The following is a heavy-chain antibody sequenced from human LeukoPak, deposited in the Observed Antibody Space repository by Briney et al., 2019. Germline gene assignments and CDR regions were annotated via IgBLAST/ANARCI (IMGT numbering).Heavy chain of an antibody. CDR1: GGTLSTYA. Sequence: ASVKVSCTASGGTLSTYAINWVRQAPGQGLEWMGRIIPILGTATHAQSFQGRVTITTDESTNTAYMELSSLRSEDSAVYYCATYTKDFGDRPRWFDPWGQGTLVTVSS. D-gene: IGHD4/OR15-4a*01. J-gene: IGHJ5*02. V-gene: IGHV1-69*11. CDR2: IIPILGTA. CDR3: ATYTKDFGDRPRWFDP.